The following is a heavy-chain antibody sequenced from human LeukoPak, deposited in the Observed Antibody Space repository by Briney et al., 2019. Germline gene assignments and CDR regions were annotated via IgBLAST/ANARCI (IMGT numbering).Heavy chain of an antibody. CDR1: GGSISSGGYY. D-gene: IGHD3-10*01. CDR3: ARGVRGPNWFDP. Sequence: SETLSLTCTVSGGSISSGGYYWSWIRQHPGKGLEWIGYIYYSGSTYYNPSLKSRVTISVDTSKNQFSLKLSSVTAADTAVYYCARGVRGPNWFDPRGQGTLVTVSS. CDR2: IYYSGST. J-gene: IGHJ5*02. V-gene: IGHV4-31*03.